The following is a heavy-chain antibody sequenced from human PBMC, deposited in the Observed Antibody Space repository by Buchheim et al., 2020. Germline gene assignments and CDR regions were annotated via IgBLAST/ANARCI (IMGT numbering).Heavy chain of an antibody. Sequence: QLQLQESGPGLVKPSETLSLTCTVSGGSISSSSYYWGWIRQPPGKGLEWIGSIYYSGSTYYNPSLKSRVTISVDPSTNQFSLKLSSVTAADTAVYYCAIRGYSFGGGVGYWGQGTL. CDR1: GGSISSSSYY. D-gene: IGHD5-18*01. J-gene: IGHJ4*02. V-gene: IGHV4-39*01. CDR2: IYYSGST. CDR3: AIRGYSFGGGVGY.